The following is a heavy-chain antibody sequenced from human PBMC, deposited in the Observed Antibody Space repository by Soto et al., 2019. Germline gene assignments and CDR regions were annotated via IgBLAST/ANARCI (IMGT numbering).Heavy chain of an antibody. D-gene: IGHD5-18*01. CDR3: ASIIGYSRNHDCSWHFDI. CDR1: GYSFISYW. V-gene: IGHV5-51*01. Sequence: GESLKISCKTSGYSFISYWVAWVRQKPGKGLEWMGTFYPGDSTSTYSPSFQGQVTISVDKSISTAYLHLSSLKASDTAMYYYASIIGYSRNHDCSWHFDIWGQGTTVTVSS. CDR2: FYPGDSTS. J-gene: IGHJ3*02.